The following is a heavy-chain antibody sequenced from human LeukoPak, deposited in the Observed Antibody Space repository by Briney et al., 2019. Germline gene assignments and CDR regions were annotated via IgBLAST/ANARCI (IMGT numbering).Heavy chain of an antibody. CDR2: IYHSGST. D-gene: IGHD1-26*01. J-gene: IGHJ4*02. Sequence: SETLSLTCTVSGYSISSGYYWGWIRQPPGKGLEWIGSIYHSGSTYYNPSLKSRVTISVDTSKNQFSLKLSSVTAADTAVYYCARIEPLVGATTYALPDYWGQGTLVTVSS. CDR3: ARIEPLVGATTYALPDY. V-gene: IGHV4-38-2*02. CDR1: GYSISSGYY.